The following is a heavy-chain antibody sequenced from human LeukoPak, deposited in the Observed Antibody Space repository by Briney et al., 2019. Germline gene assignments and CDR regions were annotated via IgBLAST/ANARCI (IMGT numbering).Heavy chain of an antibody. J-gene: IGHJ4*02. D-gene: IGHD3-10*01. Sequence: SETLSLTCTVSGYSISSGYYWDWIRQPPGKGLEWIGSIYHSGSTYYNPSLKSRVTISVDTSKNQFSLKLRSVTAADTAVYYCARLYGPIDYWGQGTLVTVSS. CDR1: GYSISSGYY. V-gene: IGHV4-38-2*02. CDR2: IYHSGST. CDR3: ARLYGPIDY.